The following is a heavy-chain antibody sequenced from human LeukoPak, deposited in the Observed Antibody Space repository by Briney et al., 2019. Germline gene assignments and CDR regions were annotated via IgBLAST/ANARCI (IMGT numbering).Heavy chain of an antibody. V-gene: IGHV3-74*01. CDR1: GFTFSKYW. CDR3: ATKQWLAPPPDS. Sequence: GGSLRLSCAASGFTFSKYWMLWVRQAPGKGLESVSRINTDGTATTYADSVKGRLTVSRDNADNTMFLQMNSVRDEDTAVYYCATKQWLAPPPDSWGQGTPVTVSS. CDR2: INTDGTAT. J-gene: IGHJ4*02. D-gene: IGHD6-19*01.